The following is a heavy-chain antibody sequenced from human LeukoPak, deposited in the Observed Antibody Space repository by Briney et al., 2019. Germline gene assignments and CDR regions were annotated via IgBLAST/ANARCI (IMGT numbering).Heavy chain of an antibody. CDR1: GYTFTSYG. D-gene: IGHD3-3*01. Sequence: ASVKVSCKASGYTFTSYGISWVRQAPGQGLEWMGWISAYNGNTNYAQKLQGRVTMTTDTSTSTAYMELRSLRSDVTAVYYCARNMEWLFPPTPDYWGQGTLVTVSS. J-gene: IGHJ4*02. CDR3: ARNMEWLFPPTPDY. V-gene: IGHV1-18*01. CDR2: ISAYNGNT.